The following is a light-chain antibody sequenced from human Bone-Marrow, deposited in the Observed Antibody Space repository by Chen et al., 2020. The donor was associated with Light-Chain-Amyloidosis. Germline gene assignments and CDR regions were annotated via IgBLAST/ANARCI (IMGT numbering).Light chain of an antibody. CDR2: GSS. CDR3: QQYGTSPLT. CDR1: QTISSNY. Sequence: EIVLTQSPGTLSLSPGEGANLSCRASQTISSNYLIWYQQKFGQAPRLLMYGSSSRATGIPDRFTGSGSGTDFTLTINRLEPEDFAMYYCQQYGTSPLTFGGGTKVEIK. J-gene: IGKJ4*01. V-gene: IGKV3-20*01.